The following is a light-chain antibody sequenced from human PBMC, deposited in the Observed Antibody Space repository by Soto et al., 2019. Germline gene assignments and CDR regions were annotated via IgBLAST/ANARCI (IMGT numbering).Light chain of an antibody. CDR1: QSVSSSY. CDR3: QQYGSSGT. Sequence: IVVTQSPCTLSLSKGERATLSCRASQSVSSSYLAWYQQKPGQAPRLLIYGASSRATGIPDRFSGSGSGTDFTLTISRLEPEDFAVYYCQQYGSSGTFGQGTKVDI. J-gene: IGKJ1*01. V-gene: IGKV3-20*01. CDR2: GAS.